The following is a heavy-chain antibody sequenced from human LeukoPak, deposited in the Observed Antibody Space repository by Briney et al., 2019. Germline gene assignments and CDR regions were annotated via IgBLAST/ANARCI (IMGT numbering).Heavy chain of an antibody. D-gene: IGHD5-24*01. CDR2: IYTSGSA. V-gene: IGHV4-61*02. Sequence: PSQTLSLTCTVSGGSISSGSYYWSWIRQPAGKGLEWIERIYTSGSANYNPSLKSRVTISVDTSKNQFSLKLSSVTAADTTVYYCARSNGYNPLYFQHWGQGTLVTVSS. CDR3: ARSNGYNPLYFQH. CDR1: GGSISSGSYY. J-gene: IGHJ1*01.